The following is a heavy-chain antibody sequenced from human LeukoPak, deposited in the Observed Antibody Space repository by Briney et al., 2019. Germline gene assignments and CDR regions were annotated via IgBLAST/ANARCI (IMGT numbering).Heavy chain of an antibody. CDR2: ISYDGSNK. D-gene: IGHD6-19*01. CDR3: ARDMYSSGWEGSFDY. Sequence: GGSLRLSCAASGFTFSSCGMHWVRQAPGKGLEWVAVISYDGSNKYYADSVKGRFTISRDNSKNTLYLQMNSLRAEDTAVYYCARDMYSSGWEGSFDYWGQGTLVTVSS. CDR1: GFTFSSCG. V-gene: IGHV3-30*19. J-gene: IGHJ4*02.